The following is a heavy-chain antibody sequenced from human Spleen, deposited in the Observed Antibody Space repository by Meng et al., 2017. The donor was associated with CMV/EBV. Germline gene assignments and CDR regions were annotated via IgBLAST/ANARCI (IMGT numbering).Heavy chain of an antibody. D-gene: IGHD2-2*01. V-gene: IGHV3-23*01. J-gene: IGHJ4*02. CDR2: ISGSGGST. Sequence: FTLSGQGVSGVGRAPGKGLERVSAISGSGGSTYYTDTGKGRFTISRDNSKNTLYLQMNSLRAEDTAVYYCAKDLMGYCSSTSCYGHYWGQGTLVTVSS. CDR3: AKDLMGYCSSTSCYGHY. CDR1: FTLSGQG.